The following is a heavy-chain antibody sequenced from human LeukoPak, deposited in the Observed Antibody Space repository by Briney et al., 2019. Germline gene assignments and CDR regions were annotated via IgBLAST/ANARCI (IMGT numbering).Heavy chain of an antibody. CDR3: ARGYVLRFLEWLLYFVDRWFDP. J-gene: IGHJ5*02. D-gene: IGHD3-3*01. V-gene: IGHV4-34*01. Sequence: KSSETLSLTYAVYGGSFSGYYWSWIRQPPGKGLEWIGEINHSGSTNYNPSLKSRVTISVDTSKNQFSLKLSSVTAADTAVYYCARGYVLRFLEWLLYFVDRWFDPWGQGTLVTVSS. CDR1: GGSFSGYY. CDR2: INHSGST.